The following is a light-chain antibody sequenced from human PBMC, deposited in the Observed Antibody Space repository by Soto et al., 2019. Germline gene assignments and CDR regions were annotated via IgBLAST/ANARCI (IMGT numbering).Light chain of an antibody. CDR1: SSDVGAYNY. J-gene: IGLJ3*02. V-gene: IGLV2-14*01. Sequence: QSALTQPASVSGSPGQSITISCTGTSSDVGAYNYVSWYQQHPGKAPKLMIFEVSNRPSGVSNRFSGSKSGNTASLTISGLQDEDEDYYFCCSYTVFSTWVFGGGTKVTVL. CDR2: EVS. CDR3: CSYTVFSTWV.